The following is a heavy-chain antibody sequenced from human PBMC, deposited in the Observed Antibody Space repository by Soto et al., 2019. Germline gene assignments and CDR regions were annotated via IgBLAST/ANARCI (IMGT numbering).Heavy chain of an antibody. CDR3: TRDPSYGAYDS. V-gene: IGHV3-7*04. D-gene: IGHD4-17*01. Sequence: PGGSLRLSXAASGFTFTNFWMAWVRQTPGKGLEYVANINQDGSVRRYVGSVRGRFTISRDNAKNSLDLQMNSLRVEDSAIYYCTRDPSYGAYDSWGQGTLVTVSS. CDR2: INQDGSVR. J-gene: IGHJ4*02. CDR1: GFTFTNFW.